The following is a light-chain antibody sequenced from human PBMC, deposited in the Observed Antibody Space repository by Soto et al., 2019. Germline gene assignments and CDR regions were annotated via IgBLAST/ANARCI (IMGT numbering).Light chain of an antibody. CDR2: DVS. CDR1: SSDIGDYNY. Sequence: QSALTQPASVSGSPGQSIAISCTGSSSDIGDYNYVSWYQQHPGKAPKLMIFDVSNRPSGVSNRCSGSMSGNTASLTISGLQPEDEADYYCSSYTGGSTVVFGGGTKLTVL. J-gene: IGLJ2*01. V-gene: IGLV2-14*01. CDR3: SSYTGGSTVV.